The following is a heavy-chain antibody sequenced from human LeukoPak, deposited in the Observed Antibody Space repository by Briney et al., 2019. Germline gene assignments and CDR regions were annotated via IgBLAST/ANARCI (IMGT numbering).Heavy chain of an antibody. CDR1: GFTVSSNY. D-gene: IGHD2-15*01. Sequence: GGSLRLSCAASGFTVSSNYMNWVRQAPGKGLEWVAVIWYDGTNKFYADSVKGRFTISRDNSKNTLYVQMNSLRAEDTAVYYCARLLGYCSGGNCAPGAFDIWGQGTMVTVSS. J-gene: IGHJ3*02. CDR2: IWYDGTNK. CDR3: ARLLGYCSGGNCAPGAFDI. V-gene: IGHV3-33*08.